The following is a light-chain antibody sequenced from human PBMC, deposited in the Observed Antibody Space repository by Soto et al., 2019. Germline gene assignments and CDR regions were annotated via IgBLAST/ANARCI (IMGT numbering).Light chain of an antibody. CDR3: QKYNRAPLT. J-gene: IGKJ4*01. CDR2: AAS. CDR1: QGIINY. Sequence: DIPMTQSPSSLSASVGDRVIITCRASQGIINYLAWYQQKSGKVPKLLIYAASTLQSGVPSRFSGSGSGTDFTLTISSLQPEDVATYYCQKYNRAPLTFGGGTKVEIK. V-gene: IGKV1-27*01.